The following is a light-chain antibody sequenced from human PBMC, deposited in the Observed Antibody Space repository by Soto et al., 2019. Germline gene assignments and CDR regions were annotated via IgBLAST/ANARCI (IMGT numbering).Light chain of an antibody. CDR3: QRYSSFIT. J-gene: IGKJ5*01. V-gene: IGKV1-27*01. CDR2: GAS. CDR1: QGISSF. Sequence: DILMTQSPYSLSASVGDRVTITCRASQGISSFVAWYQQKPGKVPRLLISGASTLQSGVPSRFSGSGSGTDLTLTITSLQPEDVANYYCQRYSSFITFGHGTRLEIK.